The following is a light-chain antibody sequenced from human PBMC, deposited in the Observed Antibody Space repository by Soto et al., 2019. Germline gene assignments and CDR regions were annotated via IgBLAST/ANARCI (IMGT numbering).Light chain of an antibody. Sequence: DIQMTQSPSTLSASVGDRVTITCRASQSISSWLAWYQQKPGKAPKLLIYKASSFESGVPSRFSGSGSGTEFTLTIRSLQPDHFATYYCQQYDSYSRTFGQGTKLEIK. CDR1: QSISSW. J-gene: IGKJ2*01. CDR2: KAS. V-gene: IGKV1-5*03. CDR3: QQYDSYSRT.